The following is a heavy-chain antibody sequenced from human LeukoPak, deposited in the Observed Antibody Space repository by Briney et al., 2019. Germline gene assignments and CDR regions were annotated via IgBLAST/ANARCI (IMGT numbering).Heavy chain of an antibody. Sequence: ASVKVSCKASGYTFTGYYMHWVRQAPGQGLEWMGWINPNSGGTNYAQKFQGRVTMTRDTSISTAYMELSRLRSDDTAVYYCVAKYYYDSSGFYAFDIWGQGTMVTVSS. CDR1: GYTFTGYY. V-gene: IGHV1-2*02. J-gene: IGHJ3*02. D-gene: IGHD3-22*01. CDR3: VAKYYYDSSGFYAFDI. CDR2: INPNSGGT.